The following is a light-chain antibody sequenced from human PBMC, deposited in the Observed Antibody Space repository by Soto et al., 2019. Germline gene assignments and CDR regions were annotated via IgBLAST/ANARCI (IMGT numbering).Light chain of an antibody. J-gene: IGLJ2*01. CDR3: SSYTSTSPVV. V-gene: IGLV2-14*01. CDR1: SSDVGGYNY. Sequence: QSALTQPASVSGSPGQSITISCTGTSSDVGGYNYVSWYQQHPDKAPKLMIYEVSNRPSGVSNRFSGAKSGNTASLTISGRQAEDEADYYCSSYTSTSPVVFGGGTKVTVL. CDR2: EVS.